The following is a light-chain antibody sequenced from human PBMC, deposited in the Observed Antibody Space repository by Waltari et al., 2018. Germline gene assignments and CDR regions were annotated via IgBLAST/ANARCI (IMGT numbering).Light chain of an antibody. CDR3: QQSNNWPPEMYT. V-gene: IGKV3D-15*01. CDR1: QSISSN. J-gene: IGKJ2*01. CDR2: GVS. Sequence: ETMMTQSPDTLSVSPGERATLSCRASQSISSNLAWYQQKPGQAPRLLIFGVSTRATGIPARFSGSGSGTEFTLTISSLESEDFGIYYCQQSNNWPPEMYTFGQGTKLEI.